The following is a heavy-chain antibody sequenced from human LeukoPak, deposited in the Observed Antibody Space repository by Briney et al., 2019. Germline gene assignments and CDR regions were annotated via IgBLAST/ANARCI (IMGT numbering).Heavy chain of an antibody. D-gene: IGHD2-2*02. J-gene: IGHJ3*02. Sequence: SVKVSCKASGGTLNSDTLSWVRQAPGQGLEWVGRVIPVRGVTSYAQNFQGRVTITADKTTGTTHMELSSLKSEDTAMYYCASCAGSGCYTEAFAIWGQGTLVIVSS. CDR2: VIPVRGVT. CDR3: ASCAGSGCYTEAFAI. CDR1: GGTLNSDT. V-gene: IGHV1-69*02.